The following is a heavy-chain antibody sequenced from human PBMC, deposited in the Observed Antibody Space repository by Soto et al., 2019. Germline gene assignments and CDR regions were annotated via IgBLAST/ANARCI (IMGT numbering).Heavy chain of an antibody. V-gene: IGHV3-33*01. Sequence: QVQLVESGGGVVQPGTSLRLSCAASGFSFSIYGMHWVRQAPGKGLEWVGGIWYDGSNKYYAESVKGRFSISRDNSKNRLYLQMNSLRAEDTAVYSCARDDKDEYGADRGGFGCWGPGTLVTVSS. CDR3: ARDDKDEYGADRGGFGC. CDR2: IWYDGSNK. J-gene: IGHJ4*02. D-gene: IGHD4-17*01. CDR1: GFSFSIYG.